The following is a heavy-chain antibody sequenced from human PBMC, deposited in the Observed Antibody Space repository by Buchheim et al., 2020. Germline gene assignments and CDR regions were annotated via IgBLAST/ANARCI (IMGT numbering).Heavy chain of an antibody. Sequence: QVQLQESGPGLVKPSGTLSLTCAVSGGSISSSNWWSWVRQPPGKGLEWIGEIYHSGSTNYNPSLKSRVTISVDKSKNQSSLKLSSVTAADTAVYYCAGGTAGYYDSSGYYLSVRYFDYCGQGTL. CDR1: GGSISSSNW. V-gene: IGHV4-4*02. CDR3: AGGTAGYYDSSGYYLSVRYFDY. CDR2: IYHSGST. D-gene: IGHD3-22*01. J-gene: IGHJ4*02.